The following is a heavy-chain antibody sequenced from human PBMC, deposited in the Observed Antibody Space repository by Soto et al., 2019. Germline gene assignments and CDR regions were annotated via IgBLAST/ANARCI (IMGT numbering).Heavy chain of an antibody. CDR1: GGAIRSSSYY. J-gene: IGHJ4*01. Sequence: QLQLQASGPGLVKPSETLSLTCTVSGGAIRSSSYYLGWIRQPPGKGLECIGSIYYSGSTYYNPSLKSRGTISVDAAKNRFSLNLSSVTAADTAAYYCARLASSNYFDYWGHGTLFTFAS. D-gene: IGHD6-19*01. V-gene: IGHV4-39*01. CDR2: IYYSGST. CDR3: ARLASSNYFDY.